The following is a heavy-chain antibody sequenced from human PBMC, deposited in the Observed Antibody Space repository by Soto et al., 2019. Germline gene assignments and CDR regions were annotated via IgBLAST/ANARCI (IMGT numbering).Heavy chain of an antibody. CDR2: IKSDGSGN. J-gene: IGHJ5*02. CDR3: ARGTTEGYGTNWFDP. CDR1: GFTFSTYW. Sequence: GGSLRLSCAASGFTFSTYWMSWVRQAPGKGLEWVASIKSDGSGNYYVDSMKGRFAISRDNAKNSLYLQMNSLRAEDTAVYYCARGTTEGYGTNWFDPWGQGT. D-gene: IGHD1-1*01. V-gene: IGHV3-7*01.